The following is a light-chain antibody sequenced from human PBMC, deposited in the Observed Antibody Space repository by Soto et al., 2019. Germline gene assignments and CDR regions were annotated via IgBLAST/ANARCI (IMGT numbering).Light chain of an antibody. V-gene: IGKV3-15*01. CDR1: QSVSTY. CDR3: HHYHNWPMT. Sequence: DILFTQSPGTLSLSPGERVTLSCRASQSVSTYVAWYQQRPGQAPRILIYDASTRDTGIPARFSGSESGTEFTLTLSRLQSEDFEVYYCHHYHNWPMTFGQGTRLEIK. CDR2: DAS. J-gene: IGKJ5*01.